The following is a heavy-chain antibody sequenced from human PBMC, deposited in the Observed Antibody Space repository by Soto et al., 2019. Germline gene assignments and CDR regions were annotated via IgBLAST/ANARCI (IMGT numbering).Heavy chain of an antibody. CDR2: ISYDGSNK. Sequence: QVQLVESGGGVVQPGRSLRLSCAASGFTFSSYAMHWVRQAPGKGLEWVAVISYDGSNKYYADSVKGRFTISRDNSKNTLYLQMNSLRAEDTAVYYCAREEYGGNGYYFDYWGQGTLVTVSS. CDR3: AREEYGGNGYYFDY. CDR1: GFTFSSYA. J-gene: IGHJ4*02. V-gene: IGHV3-30-3*01. D-gene: IGHD2-15*01.